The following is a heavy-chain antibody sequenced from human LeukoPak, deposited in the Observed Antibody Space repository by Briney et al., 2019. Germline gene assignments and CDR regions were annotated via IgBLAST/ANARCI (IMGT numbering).Heavy chain of an antibody. Sequence: PGGSLRLSCAASGFTFSSHAMSWVRQAPGKGLEWVSAISGSGGSTYYADSVKGRFTISRDNSKNTLYLQMNSLRAEDTAVYYCAKDGDSSSWPYYYYYYGMDVWGQGTTVTVSS. D-gene: IGHD6-13*01. CDR1: GFTFSSHA. CDR3: AKDGDSSSWPYYYYYYGMDV. V-gene: IGHV3-23*01. J-gene: IGHJ6*02. CDR2: ISGSGGST.